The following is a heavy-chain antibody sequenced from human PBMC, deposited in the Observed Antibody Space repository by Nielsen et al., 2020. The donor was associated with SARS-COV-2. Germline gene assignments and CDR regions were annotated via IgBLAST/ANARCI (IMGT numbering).Heavy chain of an antibody. Sequence: GESLKISCAASGFTFSSYWMSWVRQAPGKGLEWVANIKQDGSEKYYVDSVKGRFTISRDNAKNSLYLQMNSLRAEDTAVYYCARDESTHNYYYGMDVWGQGTTVTVSS. D-gene: IGHD2-2*01. V-gene: IGHV3-7*01. J-gene: IGHJ6*02. CDR3: ARDESTHNYYYGMDV. CDR1: GFTFSSYW. CDR2: IKQDGSEK.